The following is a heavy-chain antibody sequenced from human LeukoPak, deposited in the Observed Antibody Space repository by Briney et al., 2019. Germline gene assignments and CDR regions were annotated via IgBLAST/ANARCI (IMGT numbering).Heavy chain of an antibody. CDR1: GFTFSSYS. CDR2: ISYDGSNK. Sequence: GGSLRLSCAASGFTFSSYSMHWVRQAPGKGLEWVAVISYDGSNKYYADSVKGRFTISRDNSKNTLYLQMSSLRAEDTAAYYCAKERATGGIRFENWGQGTLVTVSS. CDR3: AKERATGGIRFEN. V-gene: IGHV3-30-3*01. D-gene: IGHD1-26*01. J-gene: IGHJ4*02.